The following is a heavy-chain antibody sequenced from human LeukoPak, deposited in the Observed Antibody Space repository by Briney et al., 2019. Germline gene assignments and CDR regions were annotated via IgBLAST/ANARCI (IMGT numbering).Heavy chain of an antibody. D-gene: IGHD2-2*01. CDR3: ARGVYCSSTSCYGSRRPYFDY. V-gene: IGHV4-34*01. CDR2: INHSGST. J-gene: IGHJ4*02. CDR1: GGSFSGYY. Sequence: PSETLSLTCAVYGGSFSGYYWSWIRQPPGKGLEWIGEINHSGSTNYNPSLKSRVTISVDTSKNQLSLKLSSVTAADTAVYYCARGVYCSSTSCYGSRRPYFDYWGQGTLVTVSS.